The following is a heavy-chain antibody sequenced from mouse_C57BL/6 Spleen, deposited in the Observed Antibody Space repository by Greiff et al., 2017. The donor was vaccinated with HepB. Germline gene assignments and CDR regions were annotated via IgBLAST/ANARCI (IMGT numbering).Heavy chain of an antibody. D-gene: IGHD1-1*01. CDR2: ISYDGSN. V-gene: IGHV3-6*01. CDR3: ARALDYYGSSYYYAMDY. J-gene: IGHJ4*01. CDR1: GYSITSGYY. Sequence: DVKLVESGPGLVKPSQSLSLTCSVTGYSITSGYYWNWIRQFPGNKLEWMGYISYDGSNNYNPSLKNRISITRDTSKNQFFLKLNSVTTEDTATYYCARALDYYGSSYYYAMDYWGQGTSVTVSS.